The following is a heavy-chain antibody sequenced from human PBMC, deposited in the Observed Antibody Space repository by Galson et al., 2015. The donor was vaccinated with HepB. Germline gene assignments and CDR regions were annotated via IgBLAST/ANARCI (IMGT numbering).Heavy chain of an antibody. CDR3: ARDNPTDGDYWASPLFGWFDP. CDR2: ISYDGSNK. D-gene: IGHD4-17*01. J-gene: IGHJ5*02. Sequence: SLRLSCAASGFTFSSYAMHWVRQAPGKGLEWVAVISYDGSNKYYADSVKGRFTISRDNSKNTLYLQMNSLRAEDTAVYYCARDNPTDGDYWASPLFGWFDPWGQGTLVTVSS. CDR1: GFTFSSYA. V-gene: IGHV3-30*04.